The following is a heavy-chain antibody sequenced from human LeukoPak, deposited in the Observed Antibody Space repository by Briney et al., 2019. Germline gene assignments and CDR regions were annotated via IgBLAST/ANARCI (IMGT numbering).Heavy chain of an antibody. CDR2: IWYDGSNK. V-gene: IGHV3-33*01. Sequence: GGSLRLSCAASGFTFSSYGMHWVRQAPGKGLEWVAVIWYDGSNKYYADSVKGRFTISRDNSKSTLYLQMNSLRAEDTAVYYCAREVSDYGDYGYFDYWGQGTLVTVSS. J-gene: IGHJ4*02. D-gene: IGHD4-17*01. CDR3: AREVSDYGDYGYFDY. CDR1: GFTFSSYG.